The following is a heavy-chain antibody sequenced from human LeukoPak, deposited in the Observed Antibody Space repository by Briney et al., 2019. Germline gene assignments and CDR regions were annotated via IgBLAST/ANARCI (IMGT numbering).Heavy chain of an antibody. V-gene: IGHV4-30-2*01. CDR2: IYHSGTT. D-gene: IGHD1-1*01. J-gene: IGHJ4*02. CDR1: GDSLSRGAYY. CDR3: ARGPGAYNLDC. Sequence: SQTLSLTCAVSGDSLSRGAYYWSWIRQPPGKALEWIGYIYHSGTTYYSPSLKSRITISVDWSKNQFSLKLSSVTAADTAMYYCARGPGAYNLDCWGQGTLVTVSS.